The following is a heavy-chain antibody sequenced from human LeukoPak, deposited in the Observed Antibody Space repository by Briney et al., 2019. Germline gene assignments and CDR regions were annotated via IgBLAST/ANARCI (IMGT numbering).Heavy chain of an antibody. V-gene: IGHV4-34*01. CDR3: AREGYGAPAPGYYYYYYMDV. D-gene: IGHD4/OR15-4a*01. CDR2: INHSGST. J-gene: IGHJ6*03. Sequence: SETLSLTCAVYGGSFSGYYWSWIRQPPGKGLEWIGEINHSGSTNYNPSLKSRVTISVDTSKNQFSLQLNSATPEDTAVYYCAREGYGAPAPGYYYYYYMDVWGKGTTVTVSS. CDR1: GGSFSGYY.